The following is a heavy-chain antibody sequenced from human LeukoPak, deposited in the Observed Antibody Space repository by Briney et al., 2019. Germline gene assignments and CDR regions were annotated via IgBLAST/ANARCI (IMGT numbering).Heavy chain of an antibody. D-gene: IGHD6-19*01. CDR2: INWNSGVI. J-gene: IGHJ4*02. CDR3: AKDSGEVGYSSGWYDY. V-gene: IGHV3-9*01. Sequence: GRSLRLSCGASGFTFEHYAMHWVRQAPGKGLEWVAGINWNSGVIVYADSVKGRFTISRDNAKKSLFLQMNSLIPEDTALYYCAKDSGEVGYSSGWYDYWGQGTLVTVSS. CDR1: GFTFEHYA.